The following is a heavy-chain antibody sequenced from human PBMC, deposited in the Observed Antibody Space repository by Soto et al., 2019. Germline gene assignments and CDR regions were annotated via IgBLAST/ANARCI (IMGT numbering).Heavy chain of an antibody. CDR3: ARVSSDCSSTSCFNWFDP. Sequence: EVQLVESGGGLVQPGGSLRLSCAVSGFTFSDHYMDWVRQAPGKGLEWVGRTRNKANSYTTEYAASVKGRFTISRDDSKNSLYLQMNSLKTEDTAVYYCARVSSDCSSTSCFNWFDPWGQGTLVTVSS. CDR1: GFTFSDHY. D-gene: IGHD2-2*01. J-gene: IGHJ5*02. V-gene: IGHV3-72*01. CDR2: TRNKANSYTT.